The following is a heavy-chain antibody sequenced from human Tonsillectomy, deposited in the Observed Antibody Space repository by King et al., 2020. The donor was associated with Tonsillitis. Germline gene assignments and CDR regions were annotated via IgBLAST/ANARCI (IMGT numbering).Heavy chain of an antibody. V-gene: IGHV4-59*01. Sequence: QLQESGPGLVKPSETLSLTCTISGGSISSYYWSWIRQPPGKGLEWIGCMYHSGSTNYHPSLTSRLTISVDMSRNQLALKLSSVTAADTAVYYCARGEMAHFDFWGQGTLVTVSS. CDR1: GGSISSYY. J-gene: IGHJ4*02. CDR2: MYHSGST. CDR3: ARGEMAHFDF. D-gene: IGHD2-8*01.